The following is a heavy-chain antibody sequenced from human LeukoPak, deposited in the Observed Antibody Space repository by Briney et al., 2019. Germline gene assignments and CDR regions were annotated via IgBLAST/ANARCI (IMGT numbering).Heavy chain of an antibody. V-gene: IGHV4-59*01. CDR3: ARAPTSIVGATRWFDY. J-gene: IGHJ4*02. Sequence: PSETLSLTCTVSGGSISSYYWSWIRQPPGKGLEWIGYIYYSGSTNYNPSLKSRVTISVDTSKNQFSLKLSSVTAADTAVYYCARAPTSIVGATRWFDYWGQGTLVTVSS. CDR2: IYYSGST. CDR1: GGSISSYY. D-gene: IGHD1-26*01.